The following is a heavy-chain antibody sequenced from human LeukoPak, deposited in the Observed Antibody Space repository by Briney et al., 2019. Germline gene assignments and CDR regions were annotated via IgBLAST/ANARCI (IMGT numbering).Heavy chain of an antibody. D-gene: IGHD2-15*01. CDR2: ISGSGGST. V-gene: IGHV3-23*01. CDR3: AKGALGYCSGGSCRGGDY. Sequence: GGSLRLSCAASGFTFSSYAMSWVREAPGKGLEWVSAISGSGGSTYYADSVKGRFTISRDNSKNTLYLQMNSLRAEDTAVYYCAKGALGYCSGGSCRGGDYWGQGTLVTVSS. J-gene: IGHJ4*02. CDR1: GFTFSSYA.